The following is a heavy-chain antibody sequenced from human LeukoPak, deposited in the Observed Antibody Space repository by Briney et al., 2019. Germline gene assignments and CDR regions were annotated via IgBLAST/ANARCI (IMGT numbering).Heavy chain of an antibody. J-gene: IGHJ4*02. CDR1: GFTFDDYA. CDR3: AKDRAGGSGSFFDY. D-gene: IGHD1-26*01. V-gene: IGHV3-9*01. Sequence: GGSLRLSCAASGFTFDDYAMHWVRQAPGEGLEWVSGISWNSGSIGYADSVKGRFTISRDNAKNSLYLQVNGLRAEDTALYYCAKDRAGGSGSFFDYWGQGTLVTVSS. CDR2: ISWNSGSI.